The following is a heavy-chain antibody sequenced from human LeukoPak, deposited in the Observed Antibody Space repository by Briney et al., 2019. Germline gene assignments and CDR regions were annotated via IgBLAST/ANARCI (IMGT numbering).Heavy chain of an antibody. CDR2: ISGSGGIT. CDR1: GFTFSSYA. J-gene: IGHJ5*02. V-gene: IGHV3-23*01. CDR3: AKGFAPGGSWNNWFDP. Sequence: PGGSLRLSCAASGFTFSSYAMSWVRQTPGKGLEWVSAISGSGGITYYTDSVKGRFTISRDNSKNTLYLQMNSLRAEDTAVYYCAKGFAPGGSWNNWFDPWGQGTLVTVSS. D-gene: IGHD6-13*01.